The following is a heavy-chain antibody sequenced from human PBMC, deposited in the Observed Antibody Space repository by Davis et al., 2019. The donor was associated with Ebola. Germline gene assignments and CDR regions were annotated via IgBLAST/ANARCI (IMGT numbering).Heavy chain of an antibody. CDR3: ARVSVSSGYYDAFDI. J-gene: IGHJ3*02. D-gene: IGHD3-22*01. V-gene: IGHV4-31*11. CDR2: IYYSGST. Sequence: PSETLSLTCAVYGGSFSGYYWSWIRQHPGKGLEWIGYIYYSGSTYYNPSLKSRVTISVDTSKNQFSLKLSSVTAADTAVYYCARVSVSSGYYDAFDIWGQGTMVTVSS. CDR1: GGSFSGYY.